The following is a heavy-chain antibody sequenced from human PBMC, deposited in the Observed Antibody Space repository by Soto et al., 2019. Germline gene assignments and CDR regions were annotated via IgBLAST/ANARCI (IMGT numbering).Heavy chain of an antibody. D-gene: IGHD1-26*01. Sequence: PGESLKISCKGSGYTFTSYGISWVRQAPGQGLEWMGWISAYNGNTNYAQKRQGRVTMTTHKSTSKEYMEVRSLRSDEPAVPYCARASSIVWAGSLYYYYGMAVCGQACTVT. CDR3: ARASSIVWAGSLYYYYGMAV. V-gene: IGHV1-18*01. CDR1: GYTFTSYG. CDR2: ISAYNGNT. J-gene: IGHJ6*02.